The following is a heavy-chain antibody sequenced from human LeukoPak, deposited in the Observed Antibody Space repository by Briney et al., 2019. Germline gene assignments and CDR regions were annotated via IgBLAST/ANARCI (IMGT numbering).Heavy chain of an antibody. Sequence: VASVKVSRKASGYTFTSYDINWVRQAPGQGLEWMGWINPNSGGTNYAQKFQGRVTMTRDTSISTAYMELSRLRSDDTAVYYCARVPPIAAAGTGGFDPWGQGTLVTVSS. J-gene: IGHJ5*02. V-gene: IGHV1-2*02. D-gene: IGHD6-13*01. CDR3: ARVPPIAAAGTGGFDP. CDR1: GYTFTSYD. CDR2: INPNSGGT.